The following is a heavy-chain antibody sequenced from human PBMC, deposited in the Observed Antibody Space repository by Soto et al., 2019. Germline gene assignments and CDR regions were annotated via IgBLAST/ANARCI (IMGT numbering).Heavy chain of an antibody. CDR1: GLTVTNNH. D-gene: IGHD6-13*01. CDR3: ARGGYD. J-gene: IGHJ4*02. V-gene: IGHV3-53*02. CDR2: IYGADNDNT. Sequence: EETGGGLIQPGGSLRLSCAVSGLTVTNNHMNWNWVRQAPGKGLEWVSVIYGADNDNTYYADSVRDRFTVSRDSSQNMVFLQMNDLRAEDTAVYYCARGGYDWGQGTLVTVSS.